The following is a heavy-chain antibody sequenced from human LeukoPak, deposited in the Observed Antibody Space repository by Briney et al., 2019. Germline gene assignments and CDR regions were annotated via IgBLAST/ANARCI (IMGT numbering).Heavy chain of an antibody. D-gene: IGHD5-12*01. V-gene: IGHV3-30-3*01. CDR2: ISYDGNNE. J-gene: IGHJ4*02. Sequence: GRSLRLSCAASGFTFSNHTMHWVRQAPGKGLEWVAVISYDGNNEYYADSVKGRFTISRHISKNTLYLQMNSLRADDTAVYFCATNSGYDYLLPFDYWGQGTLVTVSS. CDR1: GFTFSNHT. CDR3: ATNSGYDYLLPFDY.